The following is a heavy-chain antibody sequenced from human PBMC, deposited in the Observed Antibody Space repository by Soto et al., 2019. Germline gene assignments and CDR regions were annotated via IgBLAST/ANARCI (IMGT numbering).Heavy chain of an antibody. CDR2: INPNSGGT. V-gene: IGHV1-2*04. CDR3: ATSRTSIAVACETEYYFDY. Sequence: QVQLVQSGAEVKKPGASVKVSCKTSGYTFTDFYMHWVRQAPGQGLEWRGWINPNSGGTKYAQNYQGWVTMTRDTSISTAYMELSRLRSDDTAVYYCATSRTSIAVACETEYYFDYWGQGTLVTVSS. J-gene: IGHJ4*02. D-gene: IGHD6-19*01. CDR1: GYTFTDFY.